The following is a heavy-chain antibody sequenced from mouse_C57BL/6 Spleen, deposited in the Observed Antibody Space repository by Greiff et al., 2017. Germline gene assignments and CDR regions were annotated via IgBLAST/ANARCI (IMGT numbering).Heavy chain of an antibody. CDR1: GYSITSGYY. CDR2: ISYDGSN. J-gene: IGHJ3*01. Sequence: VQLKESGPGLVKPSQSLSLTCSVTGYSITSGYYWNWIRQFPGNKLEWMGYISYDGSNNYNPSLKNRISITRDTSKNQFFLKLNSVTTEDTATYYCARAGNYGFAYWGQGTLVTVSA. D-gene: IGHD2-1*01. CDR3: ARAGNYGFAY. V-gene: IGHV3-6*01.